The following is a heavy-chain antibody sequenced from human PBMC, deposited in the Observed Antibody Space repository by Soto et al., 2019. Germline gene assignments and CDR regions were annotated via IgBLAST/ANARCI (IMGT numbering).Heavy chain of an antibody. V-gene: IGHV4-30-2*01. J-gene: IGHJ6*02. Sequence: QLQLPESGSGLVKPSQTLSLTCAVSGGSISSGGYSWSWMRQPPGKGLEWIGYIYHSGSTYYNPSLKSRVTIAVDRSKNQFSLKLSSVTAADTAVYYCARVPDVWGQGTTVTVSS. CDR2: IYHSGST. CDR3: ARVPDV. CDR1: GGSISSGGYS.